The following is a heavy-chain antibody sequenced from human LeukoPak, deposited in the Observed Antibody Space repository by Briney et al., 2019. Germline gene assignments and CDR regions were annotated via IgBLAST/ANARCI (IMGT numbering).Heavy chain of an antibody. D-gene: IGHD2-15*01. Sequence: SETLSLTCAVYGGSFSGYYWSWIRQPPGKGLEWIGSIYYSGSTYYNPSLKSRVTISVDTSKNQFSLKLSSVTAADTAVYYCARDAARDSPRVDPWGQGTLVTVSS. CDR3: ARDAARDSPRVDP. V-gene: IGHV4-34*01. J-gene: IGHJ5*02. CDR2: IYYSGST. CDR1: GGSFSGYY.